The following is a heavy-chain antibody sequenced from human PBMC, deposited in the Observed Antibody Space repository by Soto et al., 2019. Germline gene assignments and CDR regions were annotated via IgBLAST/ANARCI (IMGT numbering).Heavy chain of an antibody. Sequence: SATLSLTCTISGGSISRYYWSWIRQPPGKGLEWIGYIYYSGSTHYNASVKSRVTRSVDTSKNQCSLKLSSLTAADTAVYYCDRSELKLRIWGQGTLVNVSS. V-gene: IGHV4-59*08. J-gene: IGHJ4*02. CDR3: DRSELKLRI. D-gene: IGHD1-7*01. CDR2: IYYSGST. CDR1: GGSISRYY.